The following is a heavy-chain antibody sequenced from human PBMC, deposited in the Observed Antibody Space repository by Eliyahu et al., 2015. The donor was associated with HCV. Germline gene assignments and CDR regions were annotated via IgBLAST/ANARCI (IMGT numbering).Heavy chain of an antibody. CDR2: ISSSSSYI. J-gene: IGHJ4*02. D-gene: IGHD4-11*01. CDR1: GFIFSSYS. CDR3: ARDGGSTVITNSVNVYFDY. Sequence: EVQLVESGGGXVKPGGSLRLSCAASGFIFSSYSMNWVRQAPGKGLEWVSSISSSSSYIYYADSVKGRFTISRDNAKNSLYLQMNSLRAEDTAVYYCARDGGSTVITNSVNVYFDYWGQGTLVTVSS. V-gene: IGHV3-21*01.